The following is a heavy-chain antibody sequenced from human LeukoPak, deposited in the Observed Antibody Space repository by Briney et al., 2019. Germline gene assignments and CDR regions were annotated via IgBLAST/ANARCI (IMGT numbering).Heavy chain of an antibody. J-gene: IGHJ4*02. CDR1: GGSIGSYY. CDR3: ARDAGETYYYDSSGYNLWYFDY. D-gene: IGHD3-22*01. CDR2: IYTSGST. V-gene: IGHV4-4*07. Sequence: PSETLSLTCSVSGGSIGSYYWSWIRQPAGKGLEWIGRIYTSGSTNYNPSLKSRVTMSVDTSKNQFSLKLSSVTAADTAVYYCARDAGETYYYDSSGYNLWYFDYWGQGTLVTVSS.